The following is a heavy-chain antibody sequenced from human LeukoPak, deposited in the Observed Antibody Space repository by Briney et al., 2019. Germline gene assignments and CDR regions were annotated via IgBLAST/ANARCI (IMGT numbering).Heavy chain of an antibody. CDR3: ARGDVLGYCSSASCSLNIWDS. D-gene: IGHD2-2*01. CDR2: INPNSGGT. J-gene: IGHJ4*02. Sequence: ASVKVSCKASGYTFTGYYMYWVRKAPGQGLEWMGRINPNSGGTNYVQKFQGRVTMTRDTSSNTAYMELSRLRLDDTAVYYCARGDVLGYCSSASCSLNIWDSWGQGTLVTVSS. CDR1: GYTFTGYY. V-gene: IGHV1-2*06.